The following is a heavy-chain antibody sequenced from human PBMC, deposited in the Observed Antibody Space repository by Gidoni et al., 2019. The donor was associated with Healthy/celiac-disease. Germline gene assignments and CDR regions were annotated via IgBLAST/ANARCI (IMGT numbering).Heavy chain of an antibody. CDR2: INPNSGGT. J-gene: IGHJ5*02. CDR3: ARGSILTGYYILGAPESNWYDP. CDR1: GDTFPGYY. Sequence: QVQLVQSGAEVKKPGASVKVSCKASGDTFPGYYMHWVRQAPGQGLEWMGWINPNSGGTSYAQKFQGWVTMTRDTSISPAYMELSRLRSDDTAVYYCARGSILTGYYILGAPESNWYDPWGQGTLVTVSS. D-gene: IGHD3-9*01. V-gene: IGHV1-2*04.